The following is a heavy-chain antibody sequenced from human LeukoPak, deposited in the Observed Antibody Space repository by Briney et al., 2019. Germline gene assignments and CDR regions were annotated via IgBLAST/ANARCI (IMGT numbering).Heavy chain of an antibody. J-gene: IGHJ4*02. CDR1: GYTFTSYA. Sequence: ASVKVSCKASGYTFTSYAITWVRQAPGQGLEWMGWISVYSGNTHYAQKLQGRVTMTTDTTTTTAYMELRSLRSDDTAVYYCARDYYDTSGYFYGSNYWGQGTLVTVSS. D-gene: IGHD3-22*01. CDR2: ISVYSGNT. CDR3: ARDYYDTSGYFYGSNY. V-gene: IGHV1-18*01.